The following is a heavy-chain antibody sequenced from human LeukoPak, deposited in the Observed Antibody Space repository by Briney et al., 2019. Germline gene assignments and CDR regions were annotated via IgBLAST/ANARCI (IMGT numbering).Heavy chain of an antibody. CDR1: GGSISSYY. CDR3: ARSDYWRELWNY. CDR2: IYYSGST. D-gene: IGHD1-26*01. J-gene: IGHJ4*02. V-gene: IGHV4-59*01. Sequence: SETLSLTCTVSGGSISSYYWSWIRQPPGKGLEWIGYIYYSGSTNYNPSLKSRVTISVDTSKNQFSLKLSSVTAADTAVYYCARSDYWRELWNYWGQGTLVTVSS.